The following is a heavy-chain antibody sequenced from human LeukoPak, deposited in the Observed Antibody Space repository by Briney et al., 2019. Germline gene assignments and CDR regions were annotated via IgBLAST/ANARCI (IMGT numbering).Heavy chain of an antibody. CDR3: AKDGFYSNRGNWFDP. J-gene: IGHJ5*02. CDR1: GFTFSSYG. D-gene: IGHD6-13*01. CDR2: IRYDGSNK. Sequence: GGSLRLSCAASGFTFSSYGMHWVRQAPGKGLEWVAFIRYDGSNKYYADSVKGRFTISRDNSKNTLYPQMNSLRAEDTAVYYCAKDGFYSNRGNWFDPWGQGTLVTVSS. V-gene: IGHV3-30*02.